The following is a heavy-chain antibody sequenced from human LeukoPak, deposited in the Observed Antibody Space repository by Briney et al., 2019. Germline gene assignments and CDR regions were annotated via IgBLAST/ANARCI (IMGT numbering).Heavy chain of an antibody. Sequence: GGSLRHSCASSGFTFSSYAMSWVREAPGKGLEWVSGLSGSGGGAYYADSVKGRFTVSRDNSKNTLYLQMSSLRVEDTAVYYCAKTVGPTNFGPLDYWGQGTLVTVSS. CDR1: GFTFSSYA. V-gene: IGHV3-23*01. J-gene: IGHJ4*02. CDR3: AKTVGPTNFGPLDY. D-gene: IGHD1-26*01. CDR2: LSGSGGGA.